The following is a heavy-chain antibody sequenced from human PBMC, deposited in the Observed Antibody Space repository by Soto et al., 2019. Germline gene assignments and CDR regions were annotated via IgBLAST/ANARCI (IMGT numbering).Heavy chain of an antibody. CDR1: GFTLSSYA. Sequence: QVQLVESGGGVVQPGRSLRLSCAASGFTLSSYAMHWVRQAPGKGLEWVAVISYDGNIKYYADSVKGRFTISRDNSKNTLYLQMNSLRAEDTAVYYCARDGHGDYSSVDYWGQGILVTVSA. CDR3: ARDGHGDYSSVDY. D-gene: IGHD4-17*01. J-gene: IGHJ4*02. V-gene: IGHV3-30-3*01. CDR2: ISYDGNIK.